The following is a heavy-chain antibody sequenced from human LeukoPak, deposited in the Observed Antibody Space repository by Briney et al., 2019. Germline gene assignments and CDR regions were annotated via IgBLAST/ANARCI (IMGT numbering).Heavy chain of an antibody. V-gene: IGHV4-59*01. CDR1: GGSINNYY. J-gene: IGHJ3*02. CDR2: IYYSGST. Sequence: SETLSLTCTVSGGSINNYYWSWIRQPPGMGLEWIGYIYYSGSTNYNPSLKSRVTISVDTSKNQFSLKLSSVTAADTAVYYCARGVIQLSTDAFDIWGQGTMVTVSS. CDR3: ARGVIQLSTDAFDI. D-gene: IGHD5-18*01.